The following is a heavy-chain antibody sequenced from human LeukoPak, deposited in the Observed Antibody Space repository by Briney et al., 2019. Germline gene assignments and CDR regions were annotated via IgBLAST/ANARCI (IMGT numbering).Heavy chain of an antibody. CDR2: INHSGST. CDR1: GGSFSGYY. D-gene: IGHD3-22*01. V-gene: IGHV4-34*01. CDR3: ARHVRHYYDSSGYLPANWFDP. J-gene: IGHJ5*02. Sequence: SETLSLTCAVYGGSFSGYYWSWIRQPPGKGLEWIGEINHSGSTNYNPSLKSRVTISVDTSKNQFSLKLSSVTAADTAVYYCARHVRHYYDSSGYLPANWFDPWGQGTLVTVSS.